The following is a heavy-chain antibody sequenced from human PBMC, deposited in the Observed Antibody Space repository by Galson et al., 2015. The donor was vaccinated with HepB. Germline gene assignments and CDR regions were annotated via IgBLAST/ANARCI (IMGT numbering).Heavy chain of an antibody. CDR1: GYTFTSYG. V-gene: IGHV1-18*04. J-gene: IGHJ5*02. Sequence: SVKVSCKASGYTFTSYGISWVRQAPGQGLEWMGWISAHNGNTNYAQKLQGRVTMTTDTSTSTAYMELRSLRSDDTAVYYCARDRYGLNWFDPWGQGTLVTVSS. CDR3: ARDRYGLNWFDP. D-gene: IGHD3-10*01. CDR2: ISAHNGNT.